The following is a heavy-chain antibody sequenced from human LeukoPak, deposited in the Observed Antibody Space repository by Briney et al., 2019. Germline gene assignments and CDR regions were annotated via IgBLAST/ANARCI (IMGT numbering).Heavy chain of an antibody. Sequence: SVKVSCKASGGTFSSYAISWVRQAPGQGLEWMGRIIPIFGTANYAQKFQGRATITTDESTSTAYMELSSLRSEDTAVYHCAREPRYYYDSSGYYYFDYWGQGTLVTVSS. CDR3: AREPRYYYDSSGYYYFDY. V-gene: IGHV1-69*05. J-gene: IGHJ4*02. CDR1: GGTFSSYA. CDR2: IIPIFGTA. D-gene: IGHD3-22*01.